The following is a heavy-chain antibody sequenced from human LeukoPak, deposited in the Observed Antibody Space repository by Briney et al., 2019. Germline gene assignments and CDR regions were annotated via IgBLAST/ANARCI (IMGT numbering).Heavy chain of an antibody. J-gene: IGHJ4*02. CDR3: ARGLYDFWSGYIDY. CDR1: GFTFSDYY. Sequence: GGSLRLSCAASGFTFSDYYMSWIRQAPGKGLGWVSYISSSGSSIYDADSVKGRFTISRDNAKNSLYLQMNSLRAEDTAVYYCARGLYDFWSGYIDYWGQGTLVTVSS. V-gene: IGHV3-11*04. D-gene: IGHD3-3*01. CDR2: ISSSGSSI.